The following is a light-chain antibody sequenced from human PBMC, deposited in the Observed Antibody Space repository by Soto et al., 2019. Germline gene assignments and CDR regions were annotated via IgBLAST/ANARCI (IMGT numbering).Light chain of an antibody. CDR1: QSVSSY. Sequence: EIVLTQSPGTLSLSPGERATLSCRASQSVSSYLAWYRQKPGQAPRLLMYNAATRATGIPDRVSGSGSGTDFTLTISRLEPEDFAVYYCQQYASSLLTFGGGTKVEIK. V-gene: IGKV3-20*01. CDR3: QQYASSLLT. CDR2: NAA. J-gene: IGKJ4*01.